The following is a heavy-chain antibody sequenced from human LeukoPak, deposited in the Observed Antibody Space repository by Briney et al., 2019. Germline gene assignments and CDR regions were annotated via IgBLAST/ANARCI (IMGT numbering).Heavy chain of an antibody. CDR2: IYYSGST. CDR3: ARGRRIAAAL. Sequence: PSETLSLTCTVSGGSISSGGYCWSWIRQHPGKGLEWIGYIYYSGSTYYNPSLKSRVTISVDTSKNQFSLKLSSVTAADTAVYYCARGRRIAAALWGQGTLVTVSS. V-gene: IGHV4-31*03. J-gene: IGHJ4*02. CDR1: GGSISSGGYC. D-gene: IGHD6-13*01.